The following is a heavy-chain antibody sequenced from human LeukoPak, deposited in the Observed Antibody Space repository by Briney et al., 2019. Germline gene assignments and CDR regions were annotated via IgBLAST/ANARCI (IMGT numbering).Heavy chain of an antibody. CDR1: GGTFSSYA. V-gene: IGHV1-69*13. D-gene: IGHD2-15*01. CDR3: ARAESLEVAALDY. Sequence: GASVKVSCKASGGTFSSYAISWVRQAPGQGLEWMGGIIPIFGTANYAQKFQGRVTITADESTSTAYMELSSLRSEDTAVYYCARAESLEVAALDYWGQGTLVTVSS. CDR2: IIPIFGTA. J-gene: IGHJ4*02.